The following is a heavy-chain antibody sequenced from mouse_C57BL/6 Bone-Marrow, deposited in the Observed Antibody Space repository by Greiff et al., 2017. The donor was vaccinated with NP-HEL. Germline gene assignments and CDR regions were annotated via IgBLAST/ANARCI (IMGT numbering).Heavy chain of an antibody. J-gene: IGHJ2*01. V-gene: IGHV1-26*01. Sequence: VQLQQSGPELVKPGASVKISCKASGYTFTDYYMNWVKQSHGKSLEWIGDINPNNGGTSYNQKFKGKATLTVDKSSSTAYMELRSLTSEDSAVYYCARWSFDYWGQGTTLTVSS. CDR1: GYTFTDYY. CDR3: ARWSFDY. CDR2: INPNNGGT.